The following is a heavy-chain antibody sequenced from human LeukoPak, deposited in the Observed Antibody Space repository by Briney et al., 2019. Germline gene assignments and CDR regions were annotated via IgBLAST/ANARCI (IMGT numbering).Heavy chain of an antibody. CDR1: GYTFTGYY. D-gene: IGHD2-2*01. CDR3: AREVGGPSTSRYYYGMDV. J-gene: IGHJ6*02. Sequence: ASVTVSCKASGYTFTGYYMHWVRQAPGQGLEWIGWINPNSGGTNYAQKFQGRVTMTRDTSISTAYMELSRLRSDDTAVYYCAREVGGPSTSRYYYGMDVWGQGTTVTVSS. CDR2: INPNSGGT. V-gene: IGHV1-2*02.